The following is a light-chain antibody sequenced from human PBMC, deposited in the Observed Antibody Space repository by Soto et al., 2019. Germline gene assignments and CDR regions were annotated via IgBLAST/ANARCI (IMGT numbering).Light chain of an antibody. V-gene: IGKV3-20*01. J-gene: IGKJ5*01. CDR2: GAS. Sequence: IAMTQSPATLSVSPGERATLSCRASQSVSRDYLAWYHQKPGQAPRLLIYGASSRATGIPDRFSGSGSGTGFTLTISRLEPEDFAVYYCQQYGGSITFGQGTRLEVK. CDR3: QQYGGSIT. CDR1: QSVSRDY.